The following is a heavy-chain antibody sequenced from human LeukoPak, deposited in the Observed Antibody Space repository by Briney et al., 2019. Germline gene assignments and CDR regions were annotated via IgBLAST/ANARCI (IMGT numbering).Heavy chain of an antibody. Sequence: SETLSLTCTVSGGSISTYYWSWIRQASGKGLEWIGYLFHSGTPRYNPSLKSRVTISADTSKNQFFLTLNSTTAADTAVYFCARRRGWKQQLVYFDYWGQGTLATVSS. CDR2: LFHSGTP. D-gene: IGHD6-13*01. J-gene: IGHJ4*02. CDR1: GGSISTYY. CDR3: ARRRGWKQQLVYFDY. V-gene: IGHV4-59*08.